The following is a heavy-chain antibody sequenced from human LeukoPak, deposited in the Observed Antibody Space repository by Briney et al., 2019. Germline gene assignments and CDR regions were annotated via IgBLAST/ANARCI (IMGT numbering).Heavy chain of an antibody. V-gene: IGHV4-4*02. CDR2: IYHSGST. Sequence: PSETLSLTCAVSGGSISSSNWWSWVRQPPGKGLEWIGEIYHSGSTNYNPSLKSRVTISVDKSKNQFSLKLSSVTAADTAVYYCARARAYYYDSSGYYSGSYFDYWGQGTLVTVSS. J-gene: IGHJ4*02. CDR3: ARARAYYYDSSGYYSGSYFDY. D-gene: IGHD3-22*01. CDR1: GGSISSSNW.